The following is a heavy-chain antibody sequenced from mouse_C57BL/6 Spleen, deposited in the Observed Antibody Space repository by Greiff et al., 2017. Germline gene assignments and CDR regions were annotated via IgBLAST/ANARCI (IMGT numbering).Heavy chain of an antibody. D-gene: IGHD2-4*01. J-gene: IGHJ2*01. Sequence: VQLQQSGPELVKPGASVKISCKASGYAFSSSWMNWVKQRPGKGLEWIGRIYPGDGGTNYNGKFKGKATLTADKSSSTAYMQLSSLTSEDSAVYFCARTDYDFDYWGQGTTLTVSS. CDR3: ARTDYDFDY. V-gene: IGHV1-82*01. CDR1: GYAFSSSW. CDR2: IYPGDGGT.